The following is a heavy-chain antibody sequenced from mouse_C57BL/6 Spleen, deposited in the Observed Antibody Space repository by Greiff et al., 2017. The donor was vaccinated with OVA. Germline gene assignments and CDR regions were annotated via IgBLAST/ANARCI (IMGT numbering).Heavy chain of an antibody. D-gene: IGHD4-1*01. CDR1: GYTFTDYN. CDR2: INPNNGGT. CDR3: ARGKLVFAY. Sequence: EVQLQQSGPELVKPGASVTIPCKASGYTFTDYNMDWVKQSHGKSLEWIGDINPNNGGTIYNQKFKGKATLTVDKSSSTAYMELRSLTSEDTAVYYCARGKLVFAYWGQGTLVTVSA. J-gene: IGHJ3*01. V-gene: IGHV1-18*01.